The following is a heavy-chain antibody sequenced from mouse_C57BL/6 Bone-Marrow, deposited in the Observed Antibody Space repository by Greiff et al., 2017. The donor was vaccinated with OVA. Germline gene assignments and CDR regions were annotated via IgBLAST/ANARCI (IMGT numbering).Heavy chain of an antibody. CDR3: ARNPHGSSPPGFAY. J-gene: IGHJ3*01. D-gene: IGHD1-1*01. Sequence: VQLVESGPGLVAPSQSLSITCTVSGFSLTSYAISWVRQPPGKGLEWLGVIWTGGGTNYNSALKSRLSISKDNSKSQVFLKMNSLQTDDTARYYCARNPHGSSPPGFAYWGQGTLVTVSA. V-gene: IGHV2-9-1*01. CDR2: IWTGGGT. CDR1: GFSLTSYA.